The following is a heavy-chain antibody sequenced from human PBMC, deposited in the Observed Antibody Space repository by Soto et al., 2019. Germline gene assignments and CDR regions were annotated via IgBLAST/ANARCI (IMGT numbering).Heavy chain of an antibody. CDR2: IDPSDSQT. V-gene: IGHV5-10-1*01. CDR1: GYSFAGYW. Sequence: GESLKISCKGSGYSFAGYWITWVRQKPGKGLEWMGRIDPSDSQTYYSPSFRGHVTISATKSITTVFLQWRSLRPSDTAMYYCARQIYDSDSGPNFQYYFDSWGQGTPVTVSS. D-gene: IGHD5-12*01. J-gene: IGHJ4*02. CDR3: ARQIYDSDSGPNFQYYFDS.